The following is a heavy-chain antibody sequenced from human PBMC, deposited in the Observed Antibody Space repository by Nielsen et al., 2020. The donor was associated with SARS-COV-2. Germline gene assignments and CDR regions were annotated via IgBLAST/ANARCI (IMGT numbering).Heavy chain of an antibody. J-gene: IGHJ4*02. CDR1: GFTFSSYW. V-gene: IGHV3-7*03. CDR3: AKEGGQLLWFGELGY. CDR2: IKQDGSEK. Sequence: GESLKISCAASGFTFSSYWMNWVRQAPGKGLEWVANIKQDGSEKYYGDSVKGRFTISRDNAKSSLYLQMNSLRAEDTAVYYCAKEGGQLLWFGELGYWGQGTLVIVSS. D-gene: IGHD3-10*01.